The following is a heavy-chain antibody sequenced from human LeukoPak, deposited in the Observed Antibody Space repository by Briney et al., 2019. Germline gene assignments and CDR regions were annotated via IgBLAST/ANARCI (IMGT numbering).Heavy chain of an antibody. V-gene: IGHV3-30*04. CDR2: ISYDGSNK. Sequence: PGRSPRLSCAASGFTFSSYAMHWVRQAPGKGLEWVAVISYDGSNKYYADSVRGRFTISRDNSKNTLYLQMNSLRAEDTAVYYCARDQDSSGWYTFDYWGQGTLVTVSS. D-gene: IGHD6-19*01. CDR3: ARDQDSSGWYTFDY. J-gene: IGHJ4*02. CDR1: GFTFSSYA.